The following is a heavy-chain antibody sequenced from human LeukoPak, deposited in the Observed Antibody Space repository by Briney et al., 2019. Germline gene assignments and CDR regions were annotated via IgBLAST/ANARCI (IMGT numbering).Heavy chain of an antibody. CDR1: GYTLTELS. CDR2: FDPEDGET. CDR3: ARGILGYCTNGVCYHNWFDP. J-gene: IGHJ5*02. Sequence: ASVKVSCKVSGYTLTELSMHWVRQAPGKGLEWMGGFDPEDGETIYAQKFQGRVTMTEDTSTDTAYMELSSLRSEDTAVYYCARGILGYCTNGVCYHNWFDPWGQGTLVTVSS. D-gene: IGHD2-8*01. V-gene: IGHV1-24*01.